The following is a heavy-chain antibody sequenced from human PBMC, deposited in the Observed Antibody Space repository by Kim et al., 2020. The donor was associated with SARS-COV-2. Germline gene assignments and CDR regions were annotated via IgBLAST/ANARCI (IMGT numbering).Heavy chain of an antibody. CDR3: ARGRRGTTANPHFDY. D-gene: IGHD4-17*01. CDR1: GGSFSGYY. J-gene: IGHJ4*02. CDR2: INHSGST. V-gene: IGHV4-34*01. Sequence: SETLSLTCAVYGGSFSGYYWSWIRQPPGKGLEWIGEINHSGSTNYNPSLKSRVTISVDTSKNQFSLKLSSVTAADTAVYYCARGRRGTTANPHFDYWGQGTLVTVSS.